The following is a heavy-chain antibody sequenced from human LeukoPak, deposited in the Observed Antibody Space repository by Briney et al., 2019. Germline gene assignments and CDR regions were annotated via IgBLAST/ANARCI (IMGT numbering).Heavy chain of an antibody. V-gene: IGHV4-61*02. CDR1: GDSISSGDYY. J-gene: IGHJ3*02. CDR3: ARQRAFDI. Sequence: SETLSLTCTVSGDSISSGDYYWSWIRQPAGKGLEWIGRISSSGSTNYNPSLKSRVTISVDTSKNQFSLKLGSVTAADTAVCYCARQRAFDIWGQGTMVTVSS. D-gene: IGHD6-25*01. CDR2: ISSSGST.